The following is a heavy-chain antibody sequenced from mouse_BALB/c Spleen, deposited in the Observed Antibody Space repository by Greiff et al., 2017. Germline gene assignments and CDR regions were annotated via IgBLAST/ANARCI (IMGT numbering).Heavy chain of an antibody. V-gene: IGHV2-6-7*01. Sequence: VKLQQSGPGLVAPSQSLSITCTVSGFSLTGYGVNWVRQPPGKGLEWLGMIWGDGSTDYNSALKSRLSISKDNSKSQVFLKMNGLQTDDTARYYGARDEGLPSYAMDYWGQGTSVTVSS. CDR2: IWGDGST. CDR1: GFSLTGYG. J-gene: IGHJ4*01. CDR3: ARDEGLPSYAMDY. D-gene: IGHD2-4*01.